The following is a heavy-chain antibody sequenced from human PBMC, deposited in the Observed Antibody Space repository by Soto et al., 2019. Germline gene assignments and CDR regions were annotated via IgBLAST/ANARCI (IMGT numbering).Heavy chain of an antibody. CDR3: ARDNNPYCSSTSCLRTNNWFDP. CDR2: IYYSGST. CDR1: GGSISSGGYY. V-gene: IGHV4-31*03. J-gene: IGHJ5*02. Sequence: TSETLSLTCTVSGGSISSGGYYWSWIRQHPGKGLERIGYIYYSGSTYYNPSLKSRVTISVDTSKNQFSLKLSSVTAADTAVYYCARDNNPYCSSTSCLRTNNWFDPWGQGTLVTVSS. D-gene: IGHD2-2*01.